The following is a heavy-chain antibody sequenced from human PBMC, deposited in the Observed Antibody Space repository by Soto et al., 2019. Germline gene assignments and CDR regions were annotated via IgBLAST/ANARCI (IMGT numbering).Heavy chain of an antibody. CDR2: IYHSGST. Sequence: QLQLQESGSGLVKPSQTLSLTCAVSGGSISSGGYSWSWIRQPPGKGLEWIGYIYHSGSTYYNPSLRSRVTSSVDRSTHQFSLQLSSVTAAVTAGYYCASAGGLGAVAADYWGQGTLVTVSS. J-gene: IGHJ4*01. V-gene: IGHV4-30-2*01. CDR3: ASAGGLGAVAADY. D-gene: IGHD6-19*01. CDR1: GGSISSGGYS.